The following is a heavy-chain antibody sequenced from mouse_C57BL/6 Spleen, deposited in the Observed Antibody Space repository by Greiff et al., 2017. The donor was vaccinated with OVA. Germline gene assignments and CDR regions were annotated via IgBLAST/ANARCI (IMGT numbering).Heavy chain of an antibody. CDR3: ARGDYYSLYYFDY. CDR1: GYTFTSYW. D-gene: IGHD2-12*01. CDR2: IYPGSGST. Sequence: QVQLQQSGAELVKPGASVKMSCKASGYTFTSYWITWVKQRPGQGLEWIGDIYPGSGSTNYNEKFKSKATLTVDTSSSTAYMQLSSLTSEDSAVYYCARGDYYSLYYFDYWGQGTTLTVSS. V-gene: IGHV1-55*01. J-gene: IGHJ2*01.